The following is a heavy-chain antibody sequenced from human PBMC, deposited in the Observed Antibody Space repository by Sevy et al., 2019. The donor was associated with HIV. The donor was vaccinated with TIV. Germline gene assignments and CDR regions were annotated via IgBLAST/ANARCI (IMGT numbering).Heavy chain of an antibody. CDR2: INHSGST. CDR3: ARGRSRFDP. Sequence: SETLSLTCAVYGGSFSGYYWSWIRQPPGKGLEWIGEINHSGSTNYNPSLKSRVTISVDTSKNQFSLKLSSLTAADTAVYYCARGRSRFDPWGQGTLVTVSS. D-gene: IGHD1-26*01. J-gene: IGHJ5*02. V-gene: IGHV4-34*01. CDR1: GGSFSGYY.